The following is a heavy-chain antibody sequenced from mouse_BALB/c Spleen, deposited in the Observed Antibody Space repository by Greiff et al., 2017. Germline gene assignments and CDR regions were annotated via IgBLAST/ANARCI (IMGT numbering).Heavy chain of an antibody. CDR3: AREEYYGPYYFDY. Sequence: EVQVVESGGGLVKPGGSLKLSCAASGFTFSSYAMSWVRQTPEKRLEWVASISSGGSTYYPDSVKGRFTISRDNARNILYLQMSSLRSEDTAMYYCAREEYYGPYYFDYWGQGTTLTVSS. CDR2: ISSGGST. V-gene: IGHV5-6-5*01. J-gene: IGHJ2*01. D-gene: IGHD1-2*01. CDR1: GFTFSSYA.